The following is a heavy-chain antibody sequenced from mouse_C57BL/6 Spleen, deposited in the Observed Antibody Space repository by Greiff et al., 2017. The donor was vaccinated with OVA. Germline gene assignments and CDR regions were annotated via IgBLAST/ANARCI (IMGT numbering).Heavy chain of an antibody. CDR2: IDPSDSET. V-gene: IGHV1-52*01. D-gene: IGHD1-1*01. Sequence: QVQLQQPGAELVRPGSSVKLSCKASGYTFTSYWMHWVKQRPIQGLEWIGNIDPSDSETHYNQKFKDKATLTVDKSSSTAYMQLSSLTSEDSAVYYCARDYGGDWYFDVGGTGTTVTVSS. J-gene: IGHJ1*03. CDR3: ARDYGGDWYFDV. CDR1: GYTFTSYW.